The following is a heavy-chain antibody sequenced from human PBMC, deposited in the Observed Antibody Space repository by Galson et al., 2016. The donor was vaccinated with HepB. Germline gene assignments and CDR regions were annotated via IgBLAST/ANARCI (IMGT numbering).Heavy chain of an antibody. CDR1: GFIFSDDS. J-gene: IGHJ5*01. CDR2: ISFNNRYT. V-gene: IGHV3-11*06. CDR3: ARGQTHFDS. Sequence: SLRLSCAASGFIFSDDSMNWIRQAPGKGLEWISYISFNNRYTDYANSVKGRFTISRDNANNLLHLHMHSLGVEDTAVYFCARGQTHFDSWGQGTLVTVSA.